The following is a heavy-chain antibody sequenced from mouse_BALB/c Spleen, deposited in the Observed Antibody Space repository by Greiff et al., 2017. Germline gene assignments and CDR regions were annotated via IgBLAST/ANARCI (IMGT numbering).Heavy chain of an antibody. V-gene: IGHV1-15*01. CDR1: GYTFTDYE. Sequence: QVQLKQSGAELVRPGASVTLSCKASGYTFTDYEMHWVKQTPVHGLEWIGAIDPETGGTAYNQKFKGKATLTADKSSSTAYMQLSSLTSEDSAVYYCASSLLRLQDYAMDYWGQGTSVTVSS. CDR2: IDPETGGT. J-gene: IGHJ4*01. CDR3: ASSLLRLQDYAMDY. D-gene: IGHD1-2*01.